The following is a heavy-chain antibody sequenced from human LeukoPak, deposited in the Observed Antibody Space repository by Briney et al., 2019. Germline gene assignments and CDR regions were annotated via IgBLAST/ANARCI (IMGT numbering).Heavy chain of an antibody. J-gene: IGHJ5*02. CDR3: ARRRFSSALRPFDP. D-gene: IGHD6-13*01. V-gene: IGHV1-8*01. CDR1: RYTFTSYD. Sequence: ASVKVSCKASRYTFTSYDINWVRQATGQGLEWMGWMNPNSGNTGYAQKFQGRVTMTRNTSISTAYMELSSLRSEDTAVYYCARRRFSSALRPFDPWGQGTLVTVSS. CDR2: MNPNSGNT.